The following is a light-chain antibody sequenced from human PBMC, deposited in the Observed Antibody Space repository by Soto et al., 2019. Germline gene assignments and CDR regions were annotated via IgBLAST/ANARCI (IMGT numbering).Light chain of an antibody. J-gene: IGLJ2*01. CDR2: DVT. CDR1: SSDIGSYDY. CDR3: SSYTTTGALGVV. V-gene: IGLV2-14*01. Sequence: QSVLTQPASVSGSPGQSITISCAGTSSDIGSYDYVCWFQQHPGKAPKLMIYDVTSRPSGVSNRFSGSKSGNTASLTISGLQAEDEADYYCSSYTTTGALGVVFGGGTKVTVL.